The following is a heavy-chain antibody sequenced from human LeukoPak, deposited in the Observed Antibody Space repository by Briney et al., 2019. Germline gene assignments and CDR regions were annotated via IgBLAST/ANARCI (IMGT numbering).Heavy chain of an antibody. CDR1: GGSISSSSYY. V-gene: IGHV4-39*01. CDR2: GYYSGST. Sequence: PSETLSLTCTVSGGSISSSSYYWGWIRQPPGKGLEWIGSGYYSGSTYYNPSLKSRVTISVDTSKNQFSLKLSSVTAADTAVYYCASPNRLYDSSGYYLGASDYWGQGTLVTVSS. D-gene: IGHD3-22*01. J-gene: IGHJ4*02. CDR3: ASPNRLYDSSGYYLGASDY.